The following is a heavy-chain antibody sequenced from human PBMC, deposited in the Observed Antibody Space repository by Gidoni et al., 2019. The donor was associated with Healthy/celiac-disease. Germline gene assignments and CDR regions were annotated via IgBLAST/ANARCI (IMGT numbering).Heavy chain of an antibody. D-gene: IGHD6-19*01. J-gene: IGHJ4*02. V-gene: IGHV1-46*03. Sequence: QVQLVQSGAELKKPGASVKVSCKASGYTFPSYYMHWVRQAPGQGLEWMGIINPSGGSTSYAQKFQGRVTMTRDTSTSTVYMELSSLRSEDTAVYYCARDGGIEVAVDYFDYWGQGTLVTVSS. CDR2: INPSGGST. CDR3: ARDGGIEVAVDYFDY. CDR1: GYTFPSYY.